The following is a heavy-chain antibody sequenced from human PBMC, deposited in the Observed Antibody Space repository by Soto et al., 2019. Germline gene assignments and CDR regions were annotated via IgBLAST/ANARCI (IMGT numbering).Heavy chain of an antibody. CDR3: ARRAAAGTGGFDY. CDR1: GGTFSSYT. V-gene: IGHV1-69*02. CDR2: IIHILGIA. J-gene: IGHJ4*02. D-gene: IGHD6-13*01. Sequence: QVQLVQSGAEVKKPGSSVKVSCKASGGTFSSYTISWVRQAPGQGLEWMGRIIHILGIANYAQKFQGRVTITADKSTSTAYMELSSLRSEDTAVYYCARRAAAGTGGFDYWGQGTLVTVSS.